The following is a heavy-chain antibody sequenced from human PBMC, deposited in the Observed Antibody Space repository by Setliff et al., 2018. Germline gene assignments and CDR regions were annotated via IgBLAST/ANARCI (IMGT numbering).Heavy chain of an antibody. CDR1: GYAFTDNY. CDR3: ARRTEYYNFWSGYYDY. Sequence: ASVKVSCKTSGYAFTDNYIHWVRQAPGQGLEWMGWINPKTGGTNLAQKFQGWVSMTRDTSISTAYMELSRLRSDDTAVYYCARRTEYYNFWSGYYDYWGQGTLVTVSS. V-gene: IGHV1-2*04. D-gene: IGHD3-3*01. J-gene: IGHJ4*02. CDR2: INPKTGGT.